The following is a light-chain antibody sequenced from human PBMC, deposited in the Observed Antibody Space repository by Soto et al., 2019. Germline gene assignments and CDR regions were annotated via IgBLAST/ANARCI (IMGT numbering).Light chain of an antibody. CDR2: DYS. CDR3: GTWDSSLSAVV. J-gene: IGLJ2*01. CDR1: SSNIGNNY. Sequence: QSVLTQPPSVSAAPGQKVTISCSGNSSNIGNNYVSWYQQLPGTAPKLLIYDYSKRPSGIPDRFSGSKSGTSATLGITGLQTGDEADYYCGTWDSSLSAVVFGGGTKLTVL. V-gene: IGLV1-51*01.